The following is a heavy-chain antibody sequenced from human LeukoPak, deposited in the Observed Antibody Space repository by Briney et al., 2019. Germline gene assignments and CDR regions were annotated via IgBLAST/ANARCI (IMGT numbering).Heavy chain of an antibody. J-gene: IGHJ4*02. V-gene: IGHV3-53*01. CDR3: ARDPSSSSWYTY. D-gene: IGHD6-13*01. CDR2: IYSGGST. CDR1: GFTVCSNY. Sequence: PGGSLRLSCAASGFTVCSNYMSWVRQAPGKGLEWVSVIYSGGSTYYADSVKGRFTISRDNSKNTLYLQMNSLRAEDTAVYYCARDPSSSSWYTYWGQGTLVTVSS.